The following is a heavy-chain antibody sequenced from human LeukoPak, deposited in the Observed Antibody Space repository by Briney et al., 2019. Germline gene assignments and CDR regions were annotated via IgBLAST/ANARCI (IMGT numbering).Heavy chain of an antibody. D-gene: IGHD6-13*01. CDR1: GFTFSTYW. CDR2: INSDGTTT. Sequence: AGSLRLSCEGSGFTFSTYWMHWVCHVPGKGLVWVSSINSDGTTTNYADSVKGRFTISRENAKNTLYLQMDSLRAEDTAVYHCARGHSSSWSIFDYWGQGALVSVSS. CDR3: ARGHSSSWSIFDY. V-gene: IGHV3-74*01. J-gene: IGHJ4*02.